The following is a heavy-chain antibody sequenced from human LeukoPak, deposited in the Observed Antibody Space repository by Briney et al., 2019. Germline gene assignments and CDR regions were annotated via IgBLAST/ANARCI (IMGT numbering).Heavy chain of an antibody. CDR1: GFTFSNAW. V-gene: IGHV3-7*01. J-gene: IGHJ4*02. CDR3: ARAITMVRGVNDY. Sequence: GGSLRLSCAASGFTFSNAWMSWVRQAPGKGLEWVANIKQDGSEKYYVDSEKGRFTISRDNAKNSLYLQMNSLRAEDTAVYYCARAITMVRGVNDYWGQGTLVTVSS. CDR2: IKQDGSEK. D-gene: IGHD3-10*01.